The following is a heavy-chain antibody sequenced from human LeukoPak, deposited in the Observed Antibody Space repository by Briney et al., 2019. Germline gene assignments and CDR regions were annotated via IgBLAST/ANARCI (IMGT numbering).Heavy chain of an antibody. D-gene: IGHD1-1*01. J-gene: IGHJ5*02. CDR3: AREGTSGTHLNWFDP. CDR2: IYGSGST. Sequence: SSETLSLTCTVSGGSISSYYWSWLRQPQGKGLEWIGHIYGSGSTNYNPSLKSRVTLSVDTSKNQFSLKLSSVTAADTAVHYCAREGTSGTHLNWFDPWGQGTLVTVSS. CDR1: GGSISSYY. V-gene: IGHV4-59*01.